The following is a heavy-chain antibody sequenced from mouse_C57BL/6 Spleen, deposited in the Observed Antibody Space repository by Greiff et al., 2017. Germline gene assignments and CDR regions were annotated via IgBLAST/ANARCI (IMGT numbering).Heavy chain of an antibody. CDR3: AREGALLWSSMDD. CDR1: GYTFTSYW. Sequence: VQLQQPGTELVKPGASVKLSCTASGYTFTSYWMHWVKQRPGQGLEWIGNINPRNGGTNYNEKFKRKATLTVDKCCIRAYMQLSSLTSEDSAVYECAREGALLWSSMDDWGQGTSVTVSS. V-gene: IGHV1-53*01. J-gene: IGHJ4*01. CDR2: INPRNGGT. D-gene: IGHD2-1*01.